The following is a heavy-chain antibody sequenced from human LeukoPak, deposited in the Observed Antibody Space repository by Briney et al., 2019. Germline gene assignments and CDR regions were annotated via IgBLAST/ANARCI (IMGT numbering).Heavy chain of an antibody. CDR3: ARPAEQYYYDSSAEY. V-gene: IGHV1-69*05. J-gene: IGHJ4*02. Sequence: GASVKVSCKASGGTFSSYAISWVRQAPGQGLEWMGGIIPIFGTANYAQKFQGRVTITTDESTSTAYMELSSLRSEDTAVYYCARPAEQYYYDSSAEYWGQGTLVTVSS. CDR1: GGTFSSYA. CDR2: IIPIFGTA. D-gene: IGHD3-22*01.